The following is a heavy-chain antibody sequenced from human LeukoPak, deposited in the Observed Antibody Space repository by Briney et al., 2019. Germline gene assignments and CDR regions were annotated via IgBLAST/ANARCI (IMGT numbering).Heavy chain of an antibody. CDR3: ASMYFSQYLQH. D-gene: IGHD2-8*01. J-gene: IGHJ1*01. V-gene: IGHV3-53*01. CDR2: IYSGGST. Sequence: GGSLRLPCAASGFTVNSNYMSWVRQAPGKGLEWVSVIYSGGSTYYADSVKGRFTISRDNSKNTLYLQMNSLRAEDTAVYYCASMYFSQYLQHWDQGTLVTVSS. CDR1: GFTVNSNY.